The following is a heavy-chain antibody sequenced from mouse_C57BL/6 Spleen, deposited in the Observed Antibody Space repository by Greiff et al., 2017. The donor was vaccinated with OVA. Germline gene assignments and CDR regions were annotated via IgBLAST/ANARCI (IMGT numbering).Heavy chain of an antibody. CDR2: IDPSDSET. D-gene: IGHD1-1*01. Sequence: QVQLQQPGAELVRPGSSVKLSCKASGYTFTSYWMHWVKQRPIQGLEWIGNIDPSDSETHYNQKFKDKATLTVDKSSSTAYMQLSSLTSEDSAVYYCARDPYYYGSSISYWYFDVWGTGTTVTVSS. V-gene: IGHV1-52*01. J-gene: IGHJ1*03. CDR1: GYTFTSYW. CDR3: ARDPYYYGSSISYWYFDV.